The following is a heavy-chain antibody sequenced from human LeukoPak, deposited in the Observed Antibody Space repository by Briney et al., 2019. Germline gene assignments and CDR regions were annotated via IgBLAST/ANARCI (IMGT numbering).Heavy chain of an antibody. J-gene: IGHJ4*02. D-gene: IGHD5-18*01. CDR3: ASGGYSYGPTGY. Sequence: GSSVKVSCKASGGTFSSYAISWVRQAPGQGLEWMGRIIPIFGTANYAQKFQGRVTITTDESTSTAYMELSSLRSEDAAVYYCASGGYSYGPTGYWGQGTLVTVSS. V-gene: IGHV1-69*05. CDR2: IIPIFGTA. CDR1: GGTFSSYA.